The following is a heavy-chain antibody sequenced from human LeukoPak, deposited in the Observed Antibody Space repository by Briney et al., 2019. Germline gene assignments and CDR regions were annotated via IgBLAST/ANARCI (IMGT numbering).Heavy chain of an antibody. CDR1: GGSISSYY. CDR3: ARDYPVSSGYPNNWFDP. D-gene: IGHD3-22*01. CDR2: IYYSGST. J-gene: IGHJ5*02. Sequence: SETLSLTCTVSGGSISSYYWSWIRQPPGKGLEWIGYIYYSGSTNYNPSLKSRVTISVDTSKNQFSLKLSSVTAADTAVYYCARDYPVSSGYPNNWFDPWGQGTLVTVSS. V-gene: IGHV4-59*01.